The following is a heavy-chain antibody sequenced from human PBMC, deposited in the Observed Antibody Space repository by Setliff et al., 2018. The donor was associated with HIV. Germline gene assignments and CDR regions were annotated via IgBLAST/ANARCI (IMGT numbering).Heavy chain of an antibody. Sequence: ASVKVSCKASGYSFSTYGISWMRQAPGQGLEWLGWISGYNANTNYAQNLQGKVIMTTDTSTSTAYMEVRSLTSDDTAVYYCARAPSGVVIGPDYWGQGTLVTVSS. CDR1: GYSFSTYG. CDR2: ISGYNANT. D-gene: IGHD3-3*01. J-gene: IGHJ4*02. CDR3: ARAPSGVVIGPDY. V-gene: IGHV1-18*01.